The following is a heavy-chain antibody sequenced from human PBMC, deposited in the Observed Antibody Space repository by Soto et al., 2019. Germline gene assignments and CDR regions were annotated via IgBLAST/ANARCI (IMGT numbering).Heavy chain of an antibody. J-gene: IGHJ4*02. D-gene: IGHD4-17*01. CDR1: GFTFSSYA. CDR3: AKTASMTIRDGFDH. CDR2: ISGSGSNP. Sequence: EVQVLESGGGLVQPGGSLRLSCAASGFTFSSYAMSWVRQAPGQGLEWVSAISGSGSNPYYAYSVKGRFTISRDTSKNTLYLQMNSLRAEDTGLYYCAKTASMTIRDGFDHWGQGTLVTVSS. V-gene: IGHV3-23*01.